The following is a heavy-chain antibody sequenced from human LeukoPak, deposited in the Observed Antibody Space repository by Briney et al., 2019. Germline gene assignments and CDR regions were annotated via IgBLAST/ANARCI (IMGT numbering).Heavy chain of an antibody. J-gene: IGHJ4*02. CDR3: AKIDMTTNNFDY. CDR1: EFTFRSYA. D-gene: IGHD4-11*01. Sequence: GGSLRLSCAASEFTFRSYAMSWVRQAPGKGLEWVSAISDSGGTTFYADSVRGRFTISRDNSKNTLYLQMNRLRAEDTAAYYCAKIDMTTNNFDYWGQGTLVTVSS. V-gene: IGHV3-23*01. CDR2: ISDSGGTT.